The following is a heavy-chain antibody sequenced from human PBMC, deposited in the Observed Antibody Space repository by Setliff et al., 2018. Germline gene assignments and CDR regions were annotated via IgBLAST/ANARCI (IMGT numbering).Heavy chain of an antibody. CDR1: GVSMNSGVYY. CDR2: IYSGGTT. Sequence: PSETLSLTCAVSGVSMNSGVYYWAWIRQPPGKGLEWIGRIYSGGTTYYNSSLKSRVTISVDTSKSQFSLRLNSVTAADTAVYYCARTGTYRYFDYWGRGTLVTVSS. CDR3: ARTGTYRYFDY. J-gene: IGHJ4*02. V-gene: IGHV4-39*01. D-gene: IGHD1-1*01.